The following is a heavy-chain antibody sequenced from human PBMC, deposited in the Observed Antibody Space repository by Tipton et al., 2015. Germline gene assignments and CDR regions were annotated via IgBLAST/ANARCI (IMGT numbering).Heavy chain of an antibody. CDR1: GLTLNTYA. D-gene: IGHD2/OR15-2a*01. Sequence: SLRLSCAASGLTLNTYALSWVRQVPGKGLQWVSGIGDRGGRTDYADSVRGRFTISRDNAKNSLYLQMDSLGPEDTAVYYCAREDFTDFDYWGQGTLVTVSS. J-gene: IGHJ4*02. CDR3: AREDFTDFDY. CDR2: IGDRGGRT. V-gene: IGHV3-23*01.